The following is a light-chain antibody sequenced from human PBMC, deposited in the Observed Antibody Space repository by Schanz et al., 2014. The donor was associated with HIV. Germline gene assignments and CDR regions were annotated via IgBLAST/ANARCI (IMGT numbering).Light chain of an antibody. Sequence: DIQMTQSPSTLSASIGDRVTITCRASQTIGRWLAWFQQKPGRAPNLLIYQASTLQTGVPSRFSGSGSGTEFTLTISGLQPDDFATYYCQQCDSYPYTFGQGTKLDIK. V-gene: IGKV1-5*03. CDR2: QAS. CDR1: QTIGRW. J-gene: IGKJ2*01. CDR3: QQCDSYPYT.